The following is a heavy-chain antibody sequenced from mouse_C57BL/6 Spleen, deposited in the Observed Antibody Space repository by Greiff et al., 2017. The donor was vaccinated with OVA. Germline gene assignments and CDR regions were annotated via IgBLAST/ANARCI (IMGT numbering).Heavy chain of an antibody. V-gene: IGHV1-53*01. D-gene: IGHD2-4*01. CDR2: INPSNGGT. J-gene: IGHJ1*03. CDR1: GYTFTSYW. CDR3: ARYRYYDYDEGYFDV. Sequence: QVQLKQPGTELVKPGASVKLSCKASGYTFTSYWMHWVKQRPGQGLEWIGNINPSNGGTNYNEKFKSKATLTVDKSSSTAYMQLSSLTSEDSAVYYCARYRYYDYDEGYFDVWGTGTTVTVSS.